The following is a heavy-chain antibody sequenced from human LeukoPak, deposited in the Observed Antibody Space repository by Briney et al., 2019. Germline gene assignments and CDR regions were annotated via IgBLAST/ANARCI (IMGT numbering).Heavy chain of an antibody. CDR3: ARGQGATVPQVGKNWFDP. V-gene: IGHV4-34*01. J-gene: IGHJ5*02. CDR2: VNEVGGT. Sequence: TETLSLTCAVYIDSFSNYHWNWIRQTPSKGLEWIGEVNEVGGTNISPSLRNRVILSVDTSKNQFFLKLISVTVADTAVYYCARGQGATVPQVGKNWFDPWGQGTRVTVSS. CDR1: IDSFSNYH. D-gene: IGHD1-26*01.